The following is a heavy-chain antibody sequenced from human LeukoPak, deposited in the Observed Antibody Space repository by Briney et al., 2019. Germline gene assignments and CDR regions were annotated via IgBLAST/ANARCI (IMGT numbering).Heavy chain of an antibody. J-gene: IGHJ5*02. Sequence: SETLSLTCAVSGASISYYYWSWIRQPPGEGLEWIGYISNTGSTNYNPSLKSRVTISVDTSKNQISLRLSSVTAADTAVYYCARVQLRFFPFDPWGQGTPVTVSS. D-gene: IGHD3-3*01. CDR1: GASISYYY. CDR3: ARVQLRFFPFDP. CDR2: ISNTGST. V-gene: IGHV4-59*01.